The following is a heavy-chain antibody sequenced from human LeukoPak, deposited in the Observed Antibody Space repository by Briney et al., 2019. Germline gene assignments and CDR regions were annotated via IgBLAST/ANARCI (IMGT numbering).Heavy chain of an antibody. V-gene: IGHV1-8*03. CDR1: GYTFTSYD. D-gene: IGHD1/OR15-1a*01. Sequence: GASVKVSCKASGYTFTSYDINWVRQATGQGLEWMGWMNPNSGNTGYAQKFQGRVTITRNTSISTAYMELSSLRSEDTAVYYCASQFSVLDQRKLYYYYMDVWGKGTTVTVSS. CDR2: MNPNSGNT. CDR3: ASQFSVLDQRKLYYYYMDV. J-gene: IGHJ6*03.